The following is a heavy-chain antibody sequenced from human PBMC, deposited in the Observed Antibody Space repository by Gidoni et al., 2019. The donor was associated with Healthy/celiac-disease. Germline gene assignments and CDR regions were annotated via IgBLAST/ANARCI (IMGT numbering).Heavy chain of an antibody. CDR3: ARVSDPSPPLDY. V-gene: IGHV1-3*01. J-gene: IGHJ4*02. CDR2: INAGNGNT. Sequence: QLVQSGAEVKKPGASVKVSCKASGYTFTSYAMHWVRQAPGQRLEWMGWINAGNGNTKYSQKFQGRVTITRDTSASTAYMELSSLRSEDTAVYYCARVSDPSPPLDYWGQGTLVTVSS. CDR1: GYTFTSYA.